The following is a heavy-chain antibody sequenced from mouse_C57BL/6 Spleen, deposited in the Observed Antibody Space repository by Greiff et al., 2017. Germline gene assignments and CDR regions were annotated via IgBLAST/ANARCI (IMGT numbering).Heavy chain of an antibody. CDR1: GYSFTGYY. Sequence: VQLQQSGPELVKPGASVKISCKASGYSFTGYYMNWVKQSPEKSLEWIGKINPSTGGTTYNQKFKAKATLTVDKSSSTAYMQLKSLTSEDAAVYYCARYYYGSSQFDYWGQGTTLTVSS. CDR3: ARYYYGSSQFDY. V-gene: IGHV1-42*01. CDR2: INPSTGGT. D-gene: IGHD1-1*01. J-gene: IGHJ2*01.